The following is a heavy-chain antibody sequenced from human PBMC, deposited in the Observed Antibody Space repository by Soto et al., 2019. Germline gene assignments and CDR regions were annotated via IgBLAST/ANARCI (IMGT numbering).Heavy chain of an antibody. CDR3: ARDRNWVDP. Sequence: QVQLVQSGAEVKKPGASVKVSCKASGYTFTSYDISWVRQAPGQGLEWMGWMSTSNGNTNYAQKLQGRVTMTTDTSTSTANMELRSLRTDDTAVYFCARDRNWVDPWGQGTLVTVS. J-gene: IGHJ5*02. CDR1: GYTFTSYD. V-gene: IGHV1-18*01. CDR2: MSTSNGNT.